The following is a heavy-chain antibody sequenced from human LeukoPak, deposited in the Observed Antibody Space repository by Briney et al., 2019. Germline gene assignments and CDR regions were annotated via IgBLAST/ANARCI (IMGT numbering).Heavy chain of an antibody. Sequence: GASVKVSCKASGYTFTSYGIIWVRQAPGQGLEWMGWISSYNGYTHYAQKFQGRVTMTTDTSTTTAYMELRSLRSDDTAVYYCARDRGRYNRSGYYPPLFDYWGQGTLVTVSS. CDR2: ISSYNGYT. D-gene: IGHD3-22*01. V-gene: IGHV1-18*01. CDR1: GYTFTSYG. J-gene: IGHJ4*02. CDR3: ARDRGRYNRSGYYPPLFDY.